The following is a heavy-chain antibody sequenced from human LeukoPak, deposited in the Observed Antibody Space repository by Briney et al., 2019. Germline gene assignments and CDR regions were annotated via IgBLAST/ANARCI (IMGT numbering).Heavy chain of an antibody. CDR2: IYYSGST. CDR3: AGSSWRYSY. CDR1: GGSISSSSYY. D-gene: IGHD6-13*01. Sequence: SETLSLTCTVSGGSISSSSYYWGWIRQPPGKGLEWIGSIYYSGSTYYNPSLKSRVTISVDTSKNQFSLKLSSVTAADTAVYYCAGSSWRYSYWGQGTLVTVSS. J-gene: IGHJ4*02. V-gene: IGHV4-39*07.